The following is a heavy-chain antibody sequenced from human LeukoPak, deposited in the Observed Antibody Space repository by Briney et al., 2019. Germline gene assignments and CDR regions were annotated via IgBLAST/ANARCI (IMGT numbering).Heavy chain of an antibody. CDR3: ARGPPYIVVVTAIGFFDH. D-gene: IGHD2-21*02. CDR2: IDHSGST. J-gene: IGHJ4*02. Sequence: SETLSLTCTVSGGSISSYYWSWIRQPPGKGLEWIGEIDHSGSTNYNPSLKSRVTISVDTPKNQFSLKLTSVTAADTAVYYCARGPPYIVVVTAIGFFDHWGQGTLVTVSS. V-gene: IGHV4-34*01. CDR1: GGSISSYY.